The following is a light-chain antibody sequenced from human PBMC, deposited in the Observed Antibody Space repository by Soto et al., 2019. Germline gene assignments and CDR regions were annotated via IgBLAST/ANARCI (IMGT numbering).Light chain of an antibody. CDR2: DAS. Sequence: EIVLTQSPATVSLSPGERATLSCRARQSVSSYLACYQQKPGQAPRLLIYDASNRATGIPARFSGSGSGTDFTLTISSLEPEDFAVYHCQQRSNWPPWTFGQGTKVDIK. CDR3: QQRSNWPPWT. CDR1: QSVSSY. J-gene: IGKJ1*01. V-gene: IGKV3-11*01.